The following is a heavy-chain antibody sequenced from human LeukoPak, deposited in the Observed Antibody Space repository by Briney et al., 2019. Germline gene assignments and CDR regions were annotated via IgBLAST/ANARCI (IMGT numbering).Heavy chain of an antibody. J-gene: IGHJ5*02. CDR1: GFTFSSYS. D-gene: IGHD6-19*01. V-gene: IGHV3-48*04. CDR2: ISSSSSTI. CDR3: ARDWPLNSSGWYNWFDP. Sequence: PGGSLRLSCAASGFTFSSYSMNWVRQAPGKGLEWVSYISSSSSTIYYADSVKGRFTISRDNAKNSLYLQMNSLRAEDTAVYYCARDWPLNSSGWYNWFDPWGQGTLVTVSP.